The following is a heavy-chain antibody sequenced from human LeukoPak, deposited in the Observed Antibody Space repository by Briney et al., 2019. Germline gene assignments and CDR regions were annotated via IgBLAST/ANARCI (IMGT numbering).Heavy chain of an antibody. V-gene: IGHV3-23*01. CDR1: GFTFSSYA. CDR3: AKDRYFDWLGGPDY. D-gene: IGHD3-9*01. Sequence: GGSLRLSCAASGFTFSSYAMSWVRQAPGKGLEWVSAISGSGGSTYYADFVKGRFTISRDNSKNSLYLQMNSLRAEDTALYYCAKDRYFDWLGGPDYWGQGTLVTVSS. CDR2: ISGSGGST. J-gene: IGHJ4*02.